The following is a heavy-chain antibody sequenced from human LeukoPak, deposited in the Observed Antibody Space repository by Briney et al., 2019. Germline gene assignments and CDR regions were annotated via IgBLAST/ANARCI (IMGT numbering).Heavy chain of an antibody. D-gene: IGHD1-1*01. V-gene: IGHV3-49*03. CDR1: GSTFGDYA. Sequence: GGSLRLSCTASGSTFGDYAMSWIRQAPGKGLEWVGFIRSKAYGETADYAASVKGRFTISRDDSKAIAYLQMNSLKTEDTAVYHCTRDRGAYNLYDYWGQGTLVTVSS. J-gene: IGHJ4*02. CDR3: TRDRGAYNLYDY. CDR2: IRSKAYGETA.